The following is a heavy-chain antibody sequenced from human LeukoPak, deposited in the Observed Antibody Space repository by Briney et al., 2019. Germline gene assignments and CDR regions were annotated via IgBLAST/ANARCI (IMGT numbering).Heavy chain of an antibody. D-gene: IGHD2-2*02. V-gene: IGHV4-59*12. CDR1: GGSISSYY. CDR2: IYYSGST. Sequence: PSETLSLTCTVSGGSISSYYWSWIRQPPGKGLEWIGYIYYSGSTNYNPSLKSRVTISVDTSKNQFSLKLSSVTAADTAVYYCARPRGPYCSSTSCYMRLKGAFDIWGQGTMVTVSS. J-gene: IGHJ3*02. CDR3: ARPRGPYCSSTSCYMRLKGAFDI.